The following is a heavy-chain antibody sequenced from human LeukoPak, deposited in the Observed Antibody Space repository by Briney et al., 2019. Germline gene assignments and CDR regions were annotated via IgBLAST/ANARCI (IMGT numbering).Heavy chain of an antibody. CDR3: AREGVYGNGGLDY. CDR1: GGSISSSSYY. Sequence: SETLSLTCTVSGGSISSSSYYWGWIRQPPGKGLEWIGSIYYSGSTYYNPSLKSRVTISVDTSKNQFSLKLSSVTAADTAVYYCAREGVYGNGGLDYWGQGTLVTVSS. D-gene: IGHD2-15*01. CDR2: IYYSGST. J-gene: IGHJ4*02. V-gene: IGHV4-39*07.